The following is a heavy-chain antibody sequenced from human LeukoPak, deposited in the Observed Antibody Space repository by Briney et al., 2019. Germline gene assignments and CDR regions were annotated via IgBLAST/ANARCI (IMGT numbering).Heavy chain of an antibody. CDR3: ARDGGFGDGY. Sequence: GGSLRLSCAASGFTLSGFAMHWVRQAPGKGLEWVSYISSSSSTIYYADSVKGRFTISRDNAKNSLYLQMNSLRDEDTAVYYCARDGGFGDGYWGQGTLVTVSS. J-gene: IGHJ4*02. CDR2: ISSSSSTI. V-gene: IGHV3-48*02. CDR1: GFTLSGFA. D-gene: IGHD3-10*01.